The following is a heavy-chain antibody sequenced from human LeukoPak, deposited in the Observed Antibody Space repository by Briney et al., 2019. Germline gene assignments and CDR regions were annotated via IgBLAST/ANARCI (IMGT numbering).Heavy chain of an antibody. Sequence: LTGGSLRLSCAASGFTFSSYAMSWVRQAPGKGLEWVSAISGSGGSTYYADSVKGRFTISRDNSKNTLYLQMNSLRAEDTAVYYRAKALYYDSSGYYDAFDIWGQGTMVTVSS. CDR3: AKALYYDSSGYYDAFDI. V-gene: IGHV3-23*01. CDR2: ISGSGGST. D-gene: IGHD3-22*01. CDR1: GFTFSSYA. J-gene: IGHJ3*02.